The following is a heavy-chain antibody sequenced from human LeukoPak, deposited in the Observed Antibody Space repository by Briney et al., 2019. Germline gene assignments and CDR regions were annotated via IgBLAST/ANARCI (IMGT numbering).Heavy chain of an antibody. D-gene: IGHD1-1*01. V-gene: IGHV4-38-2*02. CDR3: ARLSLGHDQYYVDF. CDR2: IYHTVNT. CDR1: DYSISSGYC. Sequence: SETLSLTCRVSDYSISSGYCWGWIRQPPGTELDWIGMIYHTVNTYYNSSLKSRVTISVDTFNNQFSLRLRSMTAADTAIYYCARLSLGHDQYYVDFWGQGTVVTVSS. J-gene: IGHJ4*02.